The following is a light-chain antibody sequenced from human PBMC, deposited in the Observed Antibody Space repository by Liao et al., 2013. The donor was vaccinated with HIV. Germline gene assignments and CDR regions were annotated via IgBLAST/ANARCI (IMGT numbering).Light chain of an antibody. V-gene: IGLV3-1*01. Sequence: SDELTQPSSVSVSPGQTATITCSGDELGDKYASWYQQRPGQSPVLVIYQDTKRPSGIPERFSGSNSGNMATLTISRVEAGDEADYFCQLWDTSSDHVVFGGGTKLTVL. CDR3: QLWDTSSDHVV. J-gene: IGLJ2*01. CDR1: ELGDKY. CDR2: QDT.